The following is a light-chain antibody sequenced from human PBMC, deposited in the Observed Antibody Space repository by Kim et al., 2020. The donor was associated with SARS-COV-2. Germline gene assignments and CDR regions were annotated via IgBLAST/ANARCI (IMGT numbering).Light chain of an antibody. CDR3: QQYYGTPYT. V-gene: IGKV4-1*01. Sequence: SATINCKSSQNVLFNSNNQNYLAWYQQKPGQPPKLLIYWASTRESGVPDRFSGSGSGTDFTLSISSVQAEDVAVYYCQQYYGTPYTFGQGTKLEI. CDR2: WAS. CDR1: QNVLFNSNNQNY. J-gene: IGKJ2*01.